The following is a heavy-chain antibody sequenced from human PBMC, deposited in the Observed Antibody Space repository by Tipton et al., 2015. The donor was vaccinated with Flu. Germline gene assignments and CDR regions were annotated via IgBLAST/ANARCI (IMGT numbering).Heavy chain of an antibody. CDR2: THTNGNT. D-gene: IGHD3-22*01. J-gene: IGHJ4*02. V-gene: IGHV4-4*07. CDR3: ASGNFYDSSGYFAF. Sequence: GLVKPSETLSLTCTVSGGSISRYYWSWIRQSVGKGPEWIGRTHTNGNTNYNSSFGSRLTMSVDTSKSQFSTTLTSVTVADTAVYYCASGNFYDSSGYFAFWGQGILVTVSS. CDR1: GGSISRYY.